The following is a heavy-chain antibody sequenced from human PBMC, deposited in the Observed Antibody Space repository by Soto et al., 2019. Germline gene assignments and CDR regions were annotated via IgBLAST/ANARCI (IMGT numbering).Heavy chain of an antibody. V-gene: IGHV4-30-4*01. CDR2: IYSSGRT. CDR3: ARDRSNSPDFFDY. CDR1: GGSISIDDYY. J-gene: IGHJ4*02. Sequence: PSETLSLTCTVSGGSISIDDYYWTWIRQPPGKGLEWIGYIYSSGRTSYTPSLESRLTISIDTSKNQFSLHLHSVSAADTAVYYCARDRSNSPDFFDYWGQGTLVTVSS. D-gene: IGHD6-6*01.